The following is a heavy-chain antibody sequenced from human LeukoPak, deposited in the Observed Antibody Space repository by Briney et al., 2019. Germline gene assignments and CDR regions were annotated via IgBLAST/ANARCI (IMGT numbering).Heavy chain of an antibody. CDR1: GFTFSSYG. V-gene: IGHV3-30*03. Sequence: GGPLRLSCAASGFTFSSYGMPWVRQAPGKGLEWVAVISYDGSNIYYADSVKGRFTISRDNSKNTLYLQMNSLRAEDTAVYYCASPIAARPSYYYYGMDVWGQGTTVTVSS. J-gene: IGHJ6*02. D-gene: IGHD6-6*01. CDR3: ASPIAARPSYYYYGMDV. CDR2: ISYDGSNI.